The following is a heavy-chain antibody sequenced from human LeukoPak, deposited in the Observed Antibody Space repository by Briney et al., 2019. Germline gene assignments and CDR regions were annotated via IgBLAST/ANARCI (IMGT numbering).Heavy chain of an antibody. J-gene: IGHJ5*02. Sequence: GASVKVSCKASGYTLADFHIQWVRQAPGHGLEWMGTLNPHSGATRYAQKFRGRVTMTRDTSVNTAYMELSRLTSDDTAVYYCARDRAYDSSGNPMFNPWGQGTLVTVSS. D-gene: IGHD3-22*01. CDR1: GYTLADFH. CDR2: LNPHSGAT. CDR3: ARDRAYDSSGNPMFNP. V-gene: IGHV1-2*02.